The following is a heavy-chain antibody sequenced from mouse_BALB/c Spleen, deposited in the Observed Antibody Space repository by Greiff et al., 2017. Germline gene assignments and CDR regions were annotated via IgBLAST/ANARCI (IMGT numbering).Heavy chain of an antibody. D-gene: IGHD2-3*01. J-gene: IGHJ4*01. CDR3: TRYDYAMDY. Sequence: QAQLQQPGAELVRPGASVKLSCKASGYTFTSYWINWVKQRPGQGLEWIGNIYPSDSYTNYNQKFKDKATLTVDKSSSTAYMQLSSPTSEDSAVYYCTRYDYAMDYWGQGTSVTVSS. CDR2: IYPSDSYT. V-gene: IGHV1-69*02. CDR1: GYTFTSYW.